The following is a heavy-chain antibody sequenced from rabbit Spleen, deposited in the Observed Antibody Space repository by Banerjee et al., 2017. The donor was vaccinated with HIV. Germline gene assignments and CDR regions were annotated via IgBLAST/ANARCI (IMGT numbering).Heavy chain of an antibody. D-gene: IGHD6-1*01. CDR1: GFDFSSNA. Sequence: QEQLVESGGGLVKPGASLTLTCTASGFDFSSNALCWVRQGPGKGPEWIACIANGDGSAYYASWVNGRFTISSDNAQSTVDLKMTSLTAADTATYFCARDLYAGAGGYSYGRDFGMALWGPGTLVTV. J-gene: IGHJ6*01. CDR2: IANGDGSA. CDR3: ARDLYAGAGGYSYGRDFGMAL. V-gene: IGHV1S47*01.